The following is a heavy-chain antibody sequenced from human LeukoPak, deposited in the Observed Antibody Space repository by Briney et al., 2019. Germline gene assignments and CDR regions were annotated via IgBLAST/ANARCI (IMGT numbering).Heavy chain of an antibody. V-gene: IGHV1-46*01. J-gene: IGHJ5*02. CDR1: GYTFSSYY. CDR3: ARNRYSSSWRVGLRYNWFDP. Sequence: ASVKVSCKASGYTFSSYYIHWVRQAPGQGLEWMGIIDPSGGSTSHAQKFQGRVTMTRDTSTSTVYMELSSLRSEDTAVYYCARNRYSSSWRVGLRYNWFDPWGQGTLVTVSS. CDR2: IDPSGGST. D-gene: IGHD6-13*01.